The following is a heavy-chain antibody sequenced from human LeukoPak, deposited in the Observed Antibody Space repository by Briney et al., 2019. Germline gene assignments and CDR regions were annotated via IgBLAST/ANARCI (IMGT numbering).Heavy chain of an antibody. V-gene: IGHV1-69*01. Sequence: SVKVSCKASGGTFSSYAISWVRQAPGQGLEWMGGIIPIFGTASYAQKFQGRVTITADESTSTAYMELSSLRSEDTAVYYCARGGVPAALYGMDVWGKGTTVTVSS. CDR1: GGTFSSYA. CDR2: IIPIFGTA. D-gene: IGHD2-2*01. J-gene: IGHJ6*04. CDR3: ARGGVPAALYGMDV.